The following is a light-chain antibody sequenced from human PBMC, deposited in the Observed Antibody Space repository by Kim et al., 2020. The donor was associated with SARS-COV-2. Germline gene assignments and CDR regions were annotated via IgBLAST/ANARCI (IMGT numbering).Light chain of an antibody. CDR1: SSNIGAGYD. CDR2: GNN. Sequence: QRVTTSCTGSSSNIGAGYDVQWYQQLPGTAPKLLIYGNNNRPSGVPDRFSVSKSGTSASLAITGLQAEDEADYYCQSYYSSLSGYVFGTGTKVTVL. J-gene: IGLJ1*01. CDR3: QSYYSSLSGYV. V-gene: IGLV1-40*01.